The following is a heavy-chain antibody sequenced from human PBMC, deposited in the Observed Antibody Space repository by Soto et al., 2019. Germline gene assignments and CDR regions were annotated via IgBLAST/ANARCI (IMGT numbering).Heavy chain of an antibody. J-gene: IGHJ3*02. CDR2: IKQDGSEK. CDR1: GFTFSSYW. CDR3: AREGGDRGYFFLCGYYPGYDSFDI. Sequence: PGGSLRLSCAASGFTFSSYWMSWVRQAPGKGLEWVANIKQDGSEKYYVNSVKGRFTISRDNAKNSLYLQMNSLRAEDTAVYYCAREGGDRGYFFLCGYYPGYDSFDIPGQGTMVT. D-gene: IGHD3-3*01. V-gene: IGHV3-7*01.